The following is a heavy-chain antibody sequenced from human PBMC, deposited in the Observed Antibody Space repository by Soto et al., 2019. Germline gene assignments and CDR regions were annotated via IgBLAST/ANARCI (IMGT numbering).Heavy chain of an antibody. Sequence: ASETLSLTCAVSGGSIDNSTYYWGWIRQPPGKGLGWIGSVYYSGSSYYSPSLKSRVTMSVDSSKNHFSLILDSVTAADTAVYYCVSINAGGWYYFDYWGQGILVTFSS. V-gene: IGHV4-39*02. D-gene: IGHD6-19*01. J-gene: IGHJ4*02. CDR3: VSINAGGWYYFDY. CDR1: GGSIDNSTYY. CDR2: VYYSGSS.